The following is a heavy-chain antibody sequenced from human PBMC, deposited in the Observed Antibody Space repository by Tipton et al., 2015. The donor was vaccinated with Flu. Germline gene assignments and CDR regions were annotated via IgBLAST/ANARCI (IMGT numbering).Heavy chain of an antibody. Sequence: GLVKPSETLSLTCAVYGGSFSGYYWSWIRQPPGKGLEWIGEINHSGSTNYNPSLKSRVTISVDTSKNQFSLKLSSVTAADTAVYYCARRGRPTFGGVIAKYYFDYWGQGTLATVSS. D-gene: IGHD3-16*02. V-gene: IGHV4-34*01. CDR1: GGSFSGYY. J-gene: IGHJ4*02. CDR3: ARRGRPTFGGVIAKYYFDY. CDR2: INHSGST.